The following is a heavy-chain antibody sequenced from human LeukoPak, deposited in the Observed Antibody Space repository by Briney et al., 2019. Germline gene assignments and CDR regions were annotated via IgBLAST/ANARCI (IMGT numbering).Heavy chain of an antibody. J-gene: IGHJ4*02. CDR2: LSASGGST. D-gene: IGHD1-1*01. V-gene: IGHV3-23*01. CDR1: GLTFSGFS. Sequence: GGSLRLSWAASGLTFSGFSMTWVRQPPGRGREWVSALSASGGSTYYADSVKGRFTISRDSSKNTLYLQMNSLRAEDTAVYYCAKDRGTTLAHFDYWGQGTLVTVSS. CDR3: AKDRGTTLAHFDY.